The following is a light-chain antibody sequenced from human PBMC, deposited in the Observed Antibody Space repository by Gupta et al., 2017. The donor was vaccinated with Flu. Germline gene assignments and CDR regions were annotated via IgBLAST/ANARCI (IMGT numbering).Light chain of an antibody. CDR3: SSYTSSSTRV. J-gene: IGLJ3*02. Sequence: SVSGSPGQSITIYCTGTSSDVGGYNYVSWYQQHPGKAPKLMIYEVSNRPSGVSNRFSGSKSGNTASLTISGLQAEDEADYYCSSYTSSSTRVFGGGTKLTVL. CDR2: EVS. CDR1: SSDVGGYNY. V-gene: IGLV2-14*01.